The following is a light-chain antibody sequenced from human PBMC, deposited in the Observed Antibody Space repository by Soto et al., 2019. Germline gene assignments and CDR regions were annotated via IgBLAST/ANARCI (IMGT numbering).Light chain of an antibody. V-gene: IGKV3-15*01. CDR1: QSVSSN. Sequence: EIVLTQSPATLSVSPGERATLSCRASQSVSSNLAWYQQKLGQAPRLLIYGASTRATGIPTRFSGSGSGTECILTISSLHSEDFAVYFCQQSNNWPPGYSFGQGTMLEIK. CDR2: GAS. J-gene: IGKJ2*01. CDR3: QQSNNWPPGYS.